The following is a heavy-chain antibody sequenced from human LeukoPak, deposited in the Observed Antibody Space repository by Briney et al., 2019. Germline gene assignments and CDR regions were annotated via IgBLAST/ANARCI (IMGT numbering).Heavy chain of an antibody. CDR2: SSPNSGGA. J-gene: IGHJ4*02. Sequence: SSVKVSCKASGYTFSGYDIHWGRQAPGQGLEGMGYSSPNSGGANSAQKFRGRGTMTRDTSISTAYLELTRLGSDDTAVYYCARDGDGLLSQDFDYWGQGPLVTVSS. V-gene: IGHV1-2*02. CDR1: GYTFSGYD. D-gene: IGHD4-17*01. CDR3: ARDGDGLLSQDFDY.